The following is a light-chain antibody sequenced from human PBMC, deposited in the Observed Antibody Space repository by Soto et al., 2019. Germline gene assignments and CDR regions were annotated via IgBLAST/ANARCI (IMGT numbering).Light chain of an antibody. CDR1: QSISSW. V-gene: IGKV1-5*01. Sequence: DVQMTQSPSPLSASLGDRVTITCRASQSISSWLAWYQQKPGKAPKFLIYDASNLESGVPSRFSGSGSGTEFTLTISSLQPDDFATYYCQQYSSYWTFGQGTKVDI. CDR3: QQYSSYWT. J-gene: IGKJ1*01. CDR2: DAS.